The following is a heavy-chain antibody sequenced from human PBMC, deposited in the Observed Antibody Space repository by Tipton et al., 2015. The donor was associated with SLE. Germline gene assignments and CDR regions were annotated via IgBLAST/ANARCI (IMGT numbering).Heavy chain of an antibody. D-gene: IGHD3-22*01. CDR3: ASGGGYDSSGYRMSYYGMDV. CDR2: INHSGST. J-gene: IGHJ6*02. Sequence: TLSLTCTVSGGSISSGGYYWSWIRQPPGKGPEWIGEINHSGSTNYNPSLKSRVTISVDTSKNQFSLKLSSVTAADTAVYYCASGGGYDSSGYRMSYYGMDVWGQGTTVTVSS. V-gene: IGHV4-39*07. CDR1: GGSISSGGYY.